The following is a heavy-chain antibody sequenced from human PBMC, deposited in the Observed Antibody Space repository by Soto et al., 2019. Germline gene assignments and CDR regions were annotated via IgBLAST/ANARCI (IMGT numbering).Heavy chain of an antibody. V-gene: IGHV1-69*13. CDR2: IIPIFGTA. D-gene: IGHD1-26*01. CDR1: GGTFSSYA. Sequence: SVKVSCKASGGTFSSYAISWVRQAPGQGLEWMGGIIPIFGTANYAQKFQGRVTITADESTSTAYMELSSLRSEDTAVYYCARAHPSLVGATYFDYWGQGTLVTVSS. CDR3: ARAHPSLVGATYFDY. J-gene: IGHJ4*02.